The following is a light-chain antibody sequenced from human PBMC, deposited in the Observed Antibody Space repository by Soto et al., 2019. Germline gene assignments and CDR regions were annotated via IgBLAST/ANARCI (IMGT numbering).Light chain of an antibody. CDR3: RQGTHWHPYS. CDR2: KVS. CDR1: QSLEHSHGISH. J-gene: IGKJ2*01. V-gene: IGKV2-30*02. Sequence: VVLTQSPLSLPVTLGQPASIACLANQSLEHSHGISHLNRFQQRQGQSHRRLIYKVSNRDSGGPDRFSGSGSGAALTLKITRVEAEDVGIYYCRQGTHWHPYSFGQGTKLDIK.